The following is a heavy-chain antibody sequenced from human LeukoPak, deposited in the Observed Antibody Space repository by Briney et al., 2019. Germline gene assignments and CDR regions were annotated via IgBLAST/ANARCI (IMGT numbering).Heavy chain of an antibody. CDR1: GFTFSIYA. CDR2: ISYDGINK. CDR3: ARGGATMVVTFD. Sequence: PGGSLRLSCAASGFTFSIYAIHWVRQAPGKGLEWVAVISYDGINKYYADSVKGRFTISRDNAKNSLYLQMNSLRAEDTAVYYCARGGATMVVTFDWGQGTLVTVSS. J-gene: IGHJ4*02. D-gene: IGHD4-23*01. V-gene: IGHV3-30-3*01.